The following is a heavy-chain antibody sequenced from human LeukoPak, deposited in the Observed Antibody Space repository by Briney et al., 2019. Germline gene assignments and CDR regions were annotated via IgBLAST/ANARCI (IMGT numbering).Heavy chain of an antibody. CDR1: GYTFTSYS. D-gene: IGHD7-27*01. CDR2: INPSGGST. V-gene: IGHV1-46*01. J-gene: IGHJ4*02. Sequence: GASVKVSCKASGYTFTSYSIHWVRQAPGQGLEWMGTINPSGGSTSYAQKFQDRVTMTRDMSTSTVYMELSSLRSEDTAVYYCASPGAGDYWGQGTLVTVSS. CDR3: ASPGAGDY.